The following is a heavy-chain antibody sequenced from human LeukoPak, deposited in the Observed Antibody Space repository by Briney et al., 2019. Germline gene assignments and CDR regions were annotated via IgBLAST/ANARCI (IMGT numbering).Heavy chain of an antibody. J-gene: IGHJ5*02. V-gene: IGHV3-74*01. Sequence: GGSLRLSCVASGSTFTSYWMHWVRQAPGKGLVWVSRINSDGSSTNYADSVKGRFTISRDNAKNTLYLQMNSLRAEDTAVYYCAMGPYYYDSSGYYHWGQGTLVTVSS. CDR2: INSDGSST. D-gene: IGHD3-22*01. CDR1: GSTFTSYW. CDR3: AMGPYYYDSSGYYH.